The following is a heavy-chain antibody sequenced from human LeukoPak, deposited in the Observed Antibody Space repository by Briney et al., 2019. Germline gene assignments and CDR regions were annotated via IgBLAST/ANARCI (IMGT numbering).Heavy chain of an antibody. CDR3: ARGGGSGWYFYYYYYMDV. V-gene: IGHV1-46*01. J-gene: IGHJ6*03. CDR2: INPTAGNT. D-gene: IGHD6-19*01. CDR1: GYTFSNYY. Sequence: ASVKVSCKASGYTFSNYYLHWVRQAPGQGLEWMGLINPTAGNTYYAQRFQGRVTMTRNTSTSTVYMELSSLRSEDTAVYYCARGGGSGWYFYYYYYMDVWGKGTTVTVSS.